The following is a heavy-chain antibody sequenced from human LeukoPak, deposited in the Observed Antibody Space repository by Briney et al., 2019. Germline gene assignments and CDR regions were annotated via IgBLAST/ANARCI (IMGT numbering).Heavy chain of an antibody. CDR2: IKSKTDGAAT. J-gene: IGHJ4*02. D-gene: IGHD3-10*01. Sequence: GGSLRLSCADSGFTFSAAWRSWVRQAPGMGLEWGGRIKSKTDGAATDYDAHVKGRFNISRDDSKSTLFLQMNSLRTEDTAVYYCTTATMIRGVSDYWGQGTLVTVSS. CDR1: GFTFSAAW. V-gene: IGHV3-15*01. CDR3: TTATMIRGVSDY.